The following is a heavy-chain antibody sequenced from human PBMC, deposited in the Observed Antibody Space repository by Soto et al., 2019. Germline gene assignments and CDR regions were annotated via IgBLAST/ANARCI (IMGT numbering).Heavy chain of an antibody. CDR2: ISWNSGSI. Sequence: EVQLVESGGGLVQPGRSLRLSCAASGFTFDDYAMHWVRQAPGKGLEWVSGISWNSGSIGYADSLKGRFTISRDNAKNSLYLKMNSLRDEDAALYYCAKGGVSSFYYYYYMDVWGKGTTVTVSS. CDR1: GFTFDDYA. CDR3: AKGGVSSFYYYYYMDV. J-gene: IGHJ6*03. D-gene: IGHD6-6*01. V-gene: IGHV3-9*01.